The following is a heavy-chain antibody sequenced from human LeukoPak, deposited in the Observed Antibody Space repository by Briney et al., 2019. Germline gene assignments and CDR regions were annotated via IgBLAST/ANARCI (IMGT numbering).Heavy chain of an antibody. CDR2: IYSGDST. J-gene: IGHJ6*03. V-gene: IGHV3-66*02. CDR1: GFSVSSNY. Sequence: GGSLRLSCAVSGFSVSSNYMSWVRQAPGKGLEWVSVIYSGDSTYYADSVKGRFTISRDNSKNTLYLQMNSLRGEDTAVYYCARAFTTPGYYYYYMDIWGKGTTVTVSS. CDR3: ARAFTTPGYYYYYMDI. D-gene: IGHD3-3*01.